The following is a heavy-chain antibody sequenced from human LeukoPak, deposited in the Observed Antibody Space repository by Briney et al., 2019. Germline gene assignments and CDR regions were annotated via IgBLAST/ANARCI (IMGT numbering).Heavy chain of an antibody. Sequence: SVQVSCKASGGTSSSYAISWVRQAPGQGLEWMGRIIPILGIANYAQKFQGRVTITADKSTSTAYMELSSLRSEDTAVYYCARGTSWVDYWGQGTLVTVSS. CDR2: IIPILGIA. J-gene: IGHJ4*02. V-gene: IGHV1-69*04. CDR1: GGTSSSYA. CDR3: ARGTSWVDY. D-gene: IGHD2-2*01.